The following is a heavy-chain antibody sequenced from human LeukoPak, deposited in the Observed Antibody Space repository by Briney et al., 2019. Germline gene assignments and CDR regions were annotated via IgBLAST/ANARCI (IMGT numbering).Heavy chain of an antibody. CDR2: ISSSSSYI. CDR3: ARDPRGSSTSPGAFDI. V-gene: IGHV3-21*01. Sequence: GSLRLSCAASGFTFSSYSMNLVRQAPGKGLEWVSSISSSSSYIYYADSVKGRFTISRDNAKNSLYLQMTSLRAEDTAVYYCARDPRGSSTSPGAFDIWGQGTMVTVSS. CDR1: GFTFSSYS. D-gene: IGHD2-2*01. J-gene: IGHJ3*02.